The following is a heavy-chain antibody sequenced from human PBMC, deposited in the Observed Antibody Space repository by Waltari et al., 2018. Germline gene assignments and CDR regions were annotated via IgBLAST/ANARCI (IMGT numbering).Heavy chain of an antibody. D-gene: IGHD4-4*01. CDR2: ITGGGGRT. CDR3: AKARFVSVSHYYYGMDV. Sequence: EVQLVESGGGLVQPGGSLRLSCAASGFTFTSYAMNAVRQAPGKGMEWVAAITGGGGRTYYADSVKGRFTISRDNSKKTMYLQMNSLRVEDAAVYYCAKARFVSVSHYYYGMDVWGQGTTVTVSS. V-gene: IGHV3-23*04. CDR1: GFTFTSYA. J-gene: IGHJ6*02.